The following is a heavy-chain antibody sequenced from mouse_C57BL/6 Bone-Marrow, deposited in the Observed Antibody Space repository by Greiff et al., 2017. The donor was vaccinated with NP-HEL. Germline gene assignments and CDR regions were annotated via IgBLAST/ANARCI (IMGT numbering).Heavy chain of an antibody. CDR1: GYTFTDYN. Sequence: VQLQQSGPELVKPGASVKIPCKASGYTFTDYNMDWVKQSHGKSLEWIGDINPNNGGTIYNQKFKGKATLTVDKSSSTAYMELRSLTSEDTAVYYCARRFYYYGSSYGDAMDYWGQGTSVTVSS. V-gene: IGHV1-18*01. CDR2: INPNNGGT. D-gene: IGHD1-1*01. CDR3: ARRFYYYGSSYGDAMDY. J-gene: IGHJ4*01.